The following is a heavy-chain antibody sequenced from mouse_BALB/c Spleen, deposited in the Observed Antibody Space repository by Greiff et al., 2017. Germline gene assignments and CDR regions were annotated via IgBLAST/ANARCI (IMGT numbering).Heavy chain of an antibody. J-gene: IGHJ4*01. CDR2: ISDGGSYT. Sequence: EVQLVESGGGLVKPGGSLKLSCAASGFTFSDYYMYWVRQTPEKRLEWVATISDGGSYTYYPDSVKGRFTISRDNAKNNLYLQMSSLKSEDTAMYYCTRDRGYGNCAMDDWGQGTSVTVSS. CDR1: GFTFSDYY. V-gene: IGHV5-4*02. D-gene: IGHD2-1*01. CDR3: TRDRGYGNCAMDD.